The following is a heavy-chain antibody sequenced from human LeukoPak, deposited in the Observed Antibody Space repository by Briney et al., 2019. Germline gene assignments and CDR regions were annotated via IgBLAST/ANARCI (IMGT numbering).Heavy chain of an antibody. V-gene: IGHV1-18*01. J-gene: IGHJ4*02. CDR1: GYTFTSYG. CDR3: ARGGGDYDFWSGYHIWNPNYFDH. Sequence: ASMKVSCKASGYTFTSYGISWVRQAPGQGLEWMGWISAYNGNTNYAQKLQGRVTMTTDTSTSTAYMQLRSLRSDATAVYYCARGGGDYDFWSGYHIWNPNYFDHWRQGPLVTVSS. D-gene: IGHD3-3*01. CDR2: ISAYNGNT.